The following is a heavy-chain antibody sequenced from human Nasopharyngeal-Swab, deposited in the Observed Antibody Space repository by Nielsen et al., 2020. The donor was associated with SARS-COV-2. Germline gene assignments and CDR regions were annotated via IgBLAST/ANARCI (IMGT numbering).Heavy chain of an antibody. J-gene: IGHJ4*02. CDR2: ISGSGSGA. CDR1: GFTFDTFG. D-gene: IGHD4-17*01. CDR3: AKGGVSVYGDSYYFDF. Sequence: GGSLRLSCAASGFTFDTFGMTWVRQAPGKGLEWVSRISGSGSGAYYADSVKGRFTISRDSSKNTLYLQMNSLRADDTAVYYCAKGGVSVYGDSYYFDFWGQGTLVTVSS. V-gene: IGHV3-23*01.